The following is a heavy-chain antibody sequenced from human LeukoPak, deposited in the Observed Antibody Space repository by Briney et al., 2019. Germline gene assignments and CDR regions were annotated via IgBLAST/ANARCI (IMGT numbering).Heavy chain of an antibody. V-gene: IGHV4-39*05. J-gene: IGHJ4*02. CDR2: IDYYGTT. Sequence: SSETPSLTCTVSGGSISSSNYYWGWIRQPPGKGLEWIGDIDYYGTTYANPSLETRVTIFVDTSKKRFSLKLSSVTAADTAVYYCARYDFWSGYYHYWGQGTLVTVSS. CDR1: GGSISSSNYY. D-gene: IGHD3-3*01. CDR3: ARYDFWSGYYHY.